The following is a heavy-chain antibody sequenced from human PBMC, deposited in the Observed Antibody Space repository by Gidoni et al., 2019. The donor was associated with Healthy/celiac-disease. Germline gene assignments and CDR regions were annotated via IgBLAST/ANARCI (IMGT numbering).Heavy chain of an antibody. CDR2: ISHDGSNK. Sequence: EWVAVISHDGSNKYYADSVKGRFTISRDNSKNTLYLQMNSLRAEDTAVYYCARDGPYSSSWYQVFGWFDPWGQGTLVTVSS. CDR3: ARDGPYSSSWYQVFGWFDP. D-gene: IGHD6-13*01. J-gene: IGHJ5*02. V-gene: IGHV3-30-3*01.